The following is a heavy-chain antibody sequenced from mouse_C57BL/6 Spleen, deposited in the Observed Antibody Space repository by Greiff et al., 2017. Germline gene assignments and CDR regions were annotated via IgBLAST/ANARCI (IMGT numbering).Heavy chain of an antibody. CDR1: GYTFTSYW. CDR3: ARGGYYYGSRYYYAMDY. CDR2: IYPGSGST. D-gene: IGHD1-1*01. V-gene: IGHV1-55*01. J-gene: IGHJ4*01. Sequence: QVQLQQPGAELVKPGASVKMSCKASGYTFTSYWITWVKQRPGQGLEWIGDIYPGSGSTNYNEKFKSKATLTVDTSSSTAYMQLSSLTSEDSAVYYCARGGYYYGSRYYYAMDYWGQGTSVTVSS.